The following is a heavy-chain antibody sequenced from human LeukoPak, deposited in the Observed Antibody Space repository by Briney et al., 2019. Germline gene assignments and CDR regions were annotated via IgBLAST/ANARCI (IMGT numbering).Heavy chain of an antibody. V-gene: IGHV1-69*05. D-gene: IGHD3-22*01. J-gene: IGHJ5*02. CDR3: ARDEYYYDSSGYYH. Sequence: SVKVSCKASGGTFSSYATSWVRQAPGQGLEWMGRIIPIFGTANYAQKFQGRVTITTDESTSTAYMELSSLRSEDTAVYYCARDEYYYDSSGYYHWGQGTLVTVSS. CDR2: IIPIFGTA. CDR1: GGTFSSYA.